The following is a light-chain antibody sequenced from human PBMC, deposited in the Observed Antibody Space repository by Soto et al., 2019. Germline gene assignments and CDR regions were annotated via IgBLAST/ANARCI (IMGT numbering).Light chain of an antibody. J-gene: IGKJ1*01. Sequence: DIVMTQSPDSLAVSLGERATINCNSSQSVLYSSNNKNYLAWYQQKPGQPPKLLIYWASTRESGVPDRFSGSGSWTDFTLTISSLQAEDVAVYYFQQYYSTPHTFGQGTKVEIK. V-gene: IGKV4-1*01. CDR2: WAS. CDR1: QSVLYSSNNKNY. CDR3: QQYYSTPHT.